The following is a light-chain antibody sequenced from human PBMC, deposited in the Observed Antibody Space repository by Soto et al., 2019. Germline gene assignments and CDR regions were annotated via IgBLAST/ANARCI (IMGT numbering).Light chain of an antibody. Sequence: EIMMSQSPSALSVSPGERATLSCRASQSVRSNLAWYQQKPGQPPRLLIYDASTRATGIPSRFSGSGSGTEFTLTISSLKSEDFAVYYCQQYDNWPRTFGQGTKV. CDR3: QQYDNWPRT. CDR2: DAS. CDR1: QSVRSN. J-gene: IGKJ1*01. V-gene: IGKV3-15*01.